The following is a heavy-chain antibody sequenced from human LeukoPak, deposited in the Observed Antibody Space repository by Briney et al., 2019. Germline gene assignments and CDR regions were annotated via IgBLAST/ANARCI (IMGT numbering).Heavy chain of an antibody. CDR2: IYYSGST. CDR1: GGSISSYY. J-gene: IGHJ4*02. V-gene: IGHV4-59*01. D-gene: IGHD4-17*01. Sequence: SETLSLTCTVSGGSISSYYWSLIRQPPGKGLEWIGYIYYSGSTNYNPSLKSRVTISVDTSKNQFSLKLSSVTAADTAVYYCARVQDDYGDYFDYWGQGTLVTVSS. CDR3: ARVQDDYGDYFDY.